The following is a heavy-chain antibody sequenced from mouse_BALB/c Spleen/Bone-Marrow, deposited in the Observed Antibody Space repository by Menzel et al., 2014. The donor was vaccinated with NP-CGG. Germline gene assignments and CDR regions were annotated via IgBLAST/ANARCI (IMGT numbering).Heavy chain of an antibody. CDR1: GYAFSGYW. J-gene: IGHJ2*01. CDR2: IYPGDGDT. Sequence: VKLVESGAELVRPGSSVKISCKASGYAFSGYWMNWVKQRPEQGLEWIGQIYPGDGDTDYNGKFKGKATLTADKSSSTAYMQLSSLTSEDSAVYFCARGGISVDYWGQGTTLTVSS. V-gene: IGHV1-80*01. CDR3: ARGGISVDY.